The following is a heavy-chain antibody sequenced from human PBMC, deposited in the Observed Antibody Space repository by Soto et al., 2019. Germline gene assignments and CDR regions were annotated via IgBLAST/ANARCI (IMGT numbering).Heavy chain of an antibody. CDR3: PRDVVRSSAGDS. D-gene: IGHD2-15*01. J-gene: IGHJ4*02. CDR1: GGTFSTSS. Sequence: QLQLVHSGTEVKEPGSSVKVSCKASGGTFSTSSFVWVRQGPGQGLEWMGGIIPIFTRATCAQKFQVRVTFGADESTPTTYMELRSLTSEDTAIYYCPRDVVRSSAGDSWGQATLVTVSS. CDR2: IIPIFTRA. V-gene: IGHV1-69*01.